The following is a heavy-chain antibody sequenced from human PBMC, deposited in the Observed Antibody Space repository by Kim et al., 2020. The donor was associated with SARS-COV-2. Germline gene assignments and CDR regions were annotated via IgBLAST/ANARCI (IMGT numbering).Heavy chain of an antibody. V-gene: IGHV1-8*01. Sequence: AQKLQGRVTMTRNTSISTAYMELSSLRSEDTAVYYCARGTHKSAGGWFDPWGQGTLVTVSS. CDR3: ARGTHKSAGGWFDP. J-gene: IGHJ5*02. D-gene: IGHD3-10*01.